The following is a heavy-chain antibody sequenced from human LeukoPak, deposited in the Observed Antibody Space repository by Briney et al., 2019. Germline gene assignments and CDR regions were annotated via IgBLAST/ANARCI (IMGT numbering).Heavy chain of an antibody. J-gene: IGHJ4*02. Sequence: SVKVSCKASGGTFSSYAISWVRQAPGQGLEWMGRIIPILGIANYAQKFQGRVTITADKSTSTAYMELSSLRSEDTAVYYCARALGYCTGGSCAPDYWGQGTPVTVSS. CDR2: IIPILGIA. D-gene: IGHD2-15*01. CDR1: GGTFSSYA. CDR3: ARALGYCTGGSCAPDY. V-gene: IGHV1-69*04.